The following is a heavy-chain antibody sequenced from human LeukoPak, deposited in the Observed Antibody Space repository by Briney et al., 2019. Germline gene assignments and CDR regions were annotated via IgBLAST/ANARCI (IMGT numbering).Heavy chain of an antibody. CDR2: ISSSSSYI. V-gene: IGHV3-21*01. Sequence: PGGSLRLSCAASGFTFSSYSMNWVRQAPGKGLEWVSSISSSSSYIYYADSVKGRFTTSRDNAKNSLYLQMNSLRAEDTAVYYCARATNYYYDSSGYPPFDYWGQGTLVTVSS. CDR1: GFTFSSYS. CDR3: ARATNYYYDSSGYPPFDY. J-gene: IGHJ4*02. D-gene: IGHD3-22*01.